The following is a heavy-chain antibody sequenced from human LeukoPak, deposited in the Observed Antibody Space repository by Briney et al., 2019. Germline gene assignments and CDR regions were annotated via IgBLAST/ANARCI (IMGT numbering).Heavy chain of an antibody. J-gene: IGHJ4*02. CDR1: GFIFSSDS. V-gene: IGHV3-21*01. D-gene: IGHD4-11*01. CDR3: AKDLTALTDWG. CDR2: ISSTGAYI. Sequence: GGSLRLSCATSGFIFSSDSMIWVRQAPGKGLEWVSSISSTGAYIYYADSLKGRSTISRDNARNSLYLQMNSLRSDDTAVYYCAKDLTALTDWGWGQGTLVIVSS.